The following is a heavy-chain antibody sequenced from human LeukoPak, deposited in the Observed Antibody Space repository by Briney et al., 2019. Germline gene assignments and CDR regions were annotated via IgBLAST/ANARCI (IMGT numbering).Heavy chain of an antibody. V-gene: IGHV3-11*01. Sequence: GGSLRLSCAASGFIFTDYHMSWIRQAPGKGLEWVSYLSSSGSNAYYADSVKGRFTISRDNAKKSLDLQMDSLRAEDTAVYYCARGYRSGADSTYYFDNWGQGTLVTVSS. J-gene: IGHJ4*02. CDR2: LSSSGSNA. CDR3: ARGYRSGADSTYYFDN. CDR1: GFIFTDYH. D-gene: IGHD2-15*01.